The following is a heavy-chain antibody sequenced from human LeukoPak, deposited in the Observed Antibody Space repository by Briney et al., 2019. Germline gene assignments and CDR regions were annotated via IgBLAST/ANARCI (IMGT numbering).Heavy chain of an antibody. CDR1: GFTVSSYA. CDR2: ISGSGDST. V-gene: IGHV3-23*01. J-gene: IGHJ4*02. D-gene: IGHD6-13*01. Sequence: GGSLRLSCVVSGFTVSSYAMSWVRQAPGKGLEWVSAISGSGDSTYYADSVKGRFTISRDNSKNTLFLQMSSLRAEDTAIYYCVKGSSSWYDYWGQGTLVTVSS. CDR3: VKGSSSWYDY.